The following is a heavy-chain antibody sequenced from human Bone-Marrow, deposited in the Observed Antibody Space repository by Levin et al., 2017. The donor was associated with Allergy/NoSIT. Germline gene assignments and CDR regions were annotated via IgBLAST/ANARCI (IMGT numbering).Heavy chain of an antibody. D-gene: IGHD1-26*01. V-gene: IGHV4-39*01. J-gene: IGHJ4*02. CDR2: IYYSGST. CDR3: ARLFTTSGSYFDY. CDR1: GVSIIDSGYY. Sequence: SETLSLTCTVSGVSIIDSGYYCGWIRQPPGKGLEFIGSIYYSGSTYYNPSLKSRVTMSVDTSKNQFSLNLSSVTAADTAGYYCARLFTTSGSYFDYWGQGIPVTVSP.